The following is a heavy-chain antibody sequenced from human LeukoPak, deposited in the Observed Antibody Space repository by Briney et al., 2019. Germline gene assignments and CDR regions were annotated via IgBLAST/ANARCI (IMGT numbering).Heavy chain of an antibody. J-gene: IGHJ5*02. CDR1: GGSISSYY. V-gene: IGHV4-59*01. D-gene: IGHD3-10*01. CDR2: IYYSGST. CDR3: ASMGSLLWFGELDRWFDP. Sequence: SETLSLTCTVSGGSISSYYWSWIRQPPGKGLEWIGYIYYSGSTNYNPSLKSRVTIPVDTSKNQFSLKLSSVTAADTAVYYCASMGSLLWFGELDRWFDPWGQGTLVTVSS.